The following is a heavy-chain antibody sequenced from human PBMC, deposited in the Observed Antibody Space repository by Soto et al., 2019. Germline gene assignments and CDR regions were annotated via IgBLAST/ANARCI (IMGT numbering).Heavy chain of an antibody. CDR1: GGSIRSGSHY. CDR2: IYYSGST. Sequence: LSLTCTVSGGSIRSGSHYWSWIRQHPGKGLEWIGYIYYSGSTYYNPSLKSRITISISTPKNQFSLKLTSVTAADTAVYYCAREGGDGIDYWGQGTLVTVSS. V-gene: IGHV4-31*03. D-gene: IGHD3-16*01. J-gene: IGHJ4*02. CDR3: AREGGDGIDY.